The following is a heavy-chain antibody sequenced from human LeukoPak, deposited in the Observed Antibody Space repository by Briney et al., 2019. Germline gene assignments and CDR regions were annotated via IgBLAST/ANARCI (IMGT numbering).Heavy chain of an antibody. CDR1: GYTFTSYA. CDR2: INAGNGNT. D-gene: IGHD3-10*01. V-gene: IGHV1-3*01. Sequence: ASVKVSCKASGYTFTSYAMHWVRQAPGQRLEWMGWINAGNGNTKYSQKFQGRVTITRDTSASTAYMELSSLRSEDTAVYYCAREGGPYGSGSYYIGTFDYWGQGTLVTVSS. J-gene: IGHJ4*02. CDR3: AREGGPYGSGSYYIGTFDY.